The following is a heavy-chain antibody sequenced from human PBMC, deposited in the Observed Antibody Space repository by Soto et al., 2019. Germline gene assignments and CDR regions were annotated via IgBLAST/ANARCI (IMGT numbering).Heavy chain of an antibody. V-gene: IGHV3-30*18. CDR2: ISYDGSNK. CDR3: AKLGAPFE. D-gene: IGHD3-9*01. J-gene: IGHJ4*02. CDR1: GFTFSSYG. Sequence: SLRLSCAASGFTFSSYGMHWVRQAPGKGLEWVAVISYDGSNKYYADSVKGRFTISRDNSKNTLYLQMNSLRAEDTAVYYCAKLGAPFERGQGTLVTVSS.